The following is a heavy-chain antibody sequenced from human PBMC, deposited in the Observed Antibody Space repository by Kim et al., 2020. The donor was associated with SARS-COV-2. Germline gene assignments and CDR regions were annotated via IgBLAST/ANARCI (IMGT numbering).Heavy chain of an antibody. CDR2: IYTHGGTA. CDR3: AKVPREQWLVTY. V-gene: IGHV3-23*03. CDR1: GFTFSNYP. J-gene: IGHJ4*02. Sequence: GGSLRLSCAASGFTFSNYPMTWVRQAPGKGLEWVSVIYTHGGTAYYGDSVKGRFTVSRDNSNNMLYLQMNNLRAEDTALYYCAKVPREQWLVTYWGQGTRVTVSS. D-gene: IGHD6-19*01.